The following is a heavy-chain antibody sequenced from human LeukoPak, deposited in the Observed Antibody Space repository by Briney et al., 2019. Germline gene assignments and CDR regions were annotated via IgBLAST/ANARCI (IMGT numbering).Heavy chain of an antibody. V-gene: IGHV3-53*01. CDR3: ARRAGAYSHPYDY. J-gene: IGHJ4*02. Sequence: PGGSLRLSCAASGFTVSSNYMNWVRQAPGKGLEWVSVIYSGGSTYYADSVKGRFTTSRDNSKNTLYLQMNSLRAEDTAVYYCARRAGAYSHPYDYWGQGTLVTVSS. CDR2: IYSGGST. D-gene: IGHD4/OR15-4a*01. CDR1: GFTVSSNY.